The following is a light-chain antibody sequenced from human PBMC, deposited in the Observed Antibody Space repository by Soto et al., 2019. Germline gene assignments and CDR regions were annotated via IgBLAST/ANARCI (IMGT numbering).Light chain of an antibody. J-gene: IGLJ1*01. V-gene: IGLV2-14*01. CDR1: DSDVGGYNY. Sequence: QSALTQPASVSGSPGQSITISCTGTDSDVGGYNYVSWYQQHPGKAPKLIIYEVSNRPSGVSPRCSGSKSGNTASLTISGRQAEDEADYYCSSYTTSSTPYVFGTGTKLTVL. CDR3: SSYTTSSTPYV. CDR2: EVS.